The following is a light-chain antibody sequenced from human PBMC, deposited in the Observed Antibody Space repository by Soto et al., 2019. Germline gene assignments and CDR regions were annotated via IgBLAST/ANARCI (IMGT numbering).Light chain of an antibody. Sequence: QPVLTQPPSASGSPGQSVTISCTGGSSDIGGYNYVSWYQQRPGKVPRLIIYEVTKRPSGVPDRFSGSKSGNTASLTVSWLQACEEGDYFCFLYASRNNYYLFGPGTKVTVL. J-gene: IGLJ1*01. V-gene: IGLV2-8*01. CDR2: EVT. CDR3: FLYASRNNYYL. CDR1: SSDIGGYNY.